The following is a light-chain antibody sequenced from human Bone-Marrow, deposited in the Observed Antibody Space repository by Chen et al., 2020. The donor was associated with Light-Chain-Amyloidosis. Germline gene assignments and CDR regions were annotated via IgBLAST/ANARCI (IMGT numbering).Light chain of an antibody. J-gene: IGLJ3*02. CDR2: EHD. CDR1: SGNIATNY. CDR3: QSYQGSSQGV. Sequence: NFMLTQPHSVSESPGKPVIISCTRSSGNIATNYVQWYQQRPGSSPTTVIYEHDQRPSGVPERFSGSIDRSSNSASLTISGLKTEDEADYYCQSYQGSSQGVFGGGTKLTVL. V-gene: IGLV6-57*01.